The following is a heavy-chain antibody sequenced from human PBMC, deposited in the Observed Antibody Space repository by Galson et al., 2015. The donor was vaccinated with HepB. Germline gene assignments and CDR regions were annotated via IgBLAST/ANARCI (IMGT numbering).Heavy chain of an antibody. D-gene: IGHD3-10*01. CDR1: GGTFSSYA. J-gene: IGHJ6*02. CDR3: ARDKWFGELSNYCMDV. Sequence: SVKVSCKASGGTFSSYAISWVRQAPGQGLEWMGRIIPIPGIANYAQKFQGRVTITADKSTSTAYMELSSLRSEDTAVYYCARDKWFGELSNYCMDVWGQGITVTV. V-gene: IGHV1-69*04. CDR2: IIPIPGIA.